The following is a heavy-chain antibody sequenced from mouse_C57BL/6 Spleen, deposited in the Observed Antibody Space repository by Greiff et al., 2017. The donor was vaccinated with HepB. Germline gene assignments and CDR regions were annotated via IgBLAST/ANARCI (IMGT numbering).Heavy chain of an antibody. D-gene: IGHD1-1*01. CDR3: TRGTTVVAGDH. Sequence: VQLQQSGAELVRPGASVTLSCKASGYTFTDYEMHWVKQTPVHGLEWIGAIDPETGGTAYNQKFKGKAILTADKSSSTAYMELRSLTSEDSAVYYCTRGTTVVAGDHWGQGTTLTVSS. CDR2: IDPETGGT. J-gene: IGHJ2*01. CDR1: GYTFTDYE. V-gene: IGHV1-15*01.